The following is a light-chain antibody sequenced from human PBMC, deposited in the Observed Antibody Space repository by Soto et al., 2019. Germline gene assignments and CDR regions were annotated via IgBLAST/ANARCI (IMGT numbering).Light chain of an antibody. CDR1: NIGSKS. Sequence: SYELTQSPSVSVAPGKTARITCGGNNIGSKSVHWYQQKPGQAPVLVIYYDNDRPSGIPERFSGSNSGNTATLTISRVEAGDEADYYCQVWDRGVVFGGGTKLTVL. CDR2: YDN. CDR3: QVWDRGVV. J-gene: IGLJ2*01. V-gene: IGLV3-21*04.